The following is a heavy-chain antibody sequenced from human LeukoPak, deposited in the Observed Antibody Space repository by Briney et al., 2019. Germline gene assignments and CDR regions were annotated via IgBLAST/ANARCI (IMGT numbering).Heavy chain of an antibody. D-gene: IGHD6-6*01. CDR1: GFTFGDYA. CDR3: TSDLYSSSFVDWFDP. CDR2: IRSKAYGGTT. V-gene: IGHV3-49*03. Sequence: GGSLRLSCTASGFTFGDYAMSWFRQPPGKGLEWVGFIRSKAYGGTTGYAASVKGRFTISRDDSKSIAYLQMNSLKTEDTAVYYCTSDLYSSSFVDWFDPWGQGTLVTVSS. J-gene: IGHJ5*02.